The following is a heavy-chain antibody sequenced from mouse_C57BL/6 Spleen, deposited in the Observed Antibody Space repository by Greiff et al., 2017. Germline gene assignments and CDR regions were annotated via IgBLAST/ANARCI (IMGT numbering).Heavy chain of an antibody. D-gene: IGHD1-2*01. J-gene: IGHJ2*01. V-gene: IGHV5-17*01. CDR2: ISSGSSTI. CDR1: GFTFSDYG. CDR3: ARRDYGVDY. Sequence: EVMLVESGGGLVKPGGSLKLSCAASGFTFSDYGMHWVRQAPEKGLEWVAYISSGSSTIYYADTVKGRFTISRDNAKNTLFLQMTSLRSEDTAMYYCARRDYGVDYWGQGTTLTVSS.